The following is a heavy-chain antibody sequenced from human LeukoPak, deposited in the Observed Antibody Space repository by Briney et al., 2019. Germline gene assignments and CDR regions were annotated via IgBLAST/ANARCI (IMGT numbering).Heavy chain of an antibody. D-gene: IGHD3-22*01. V-gene: IGHV1-69*13. CDR2: IIPILATT. J-gene: IGHJ4*02. CDR1: GDTFSNYA. Sequence: GASVKVSCKASGDTFSNYAVTWVRQAPGQGLEWMGGIIPILATTNYAQKFQGKVTITADESTSTAYMELSSLRSEDTAVYYCARYYYDSSGYHLYYFDYWGQGTLVTVSS. CDR3: ARYYYDSSGYHLYYFDY.